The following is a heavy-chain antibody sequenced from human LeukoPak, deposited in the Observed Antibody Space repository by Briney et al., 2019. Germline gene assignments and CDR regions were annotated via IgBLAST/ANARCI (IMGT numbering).Heavy chain of an antibody. J-gene: IGHJ6*02. CDR2: INPNSGGT. CDR1: GYTFTGYY. Sequence: GASVKVSCKASGYTFTGYYMHWVRQAPGQGLEWMGWINPNSGGTNYAQKFQGRVTMTRDTSISTAYMELSRLRSDDTAVYYCARGHSGYSYGFLDYYYYGMDVWGQGTTVTVSS. V-gene: IGHV1-2*02. D-gene: IGHD5-18*01. CDR3: ARGHSGYSYGFLDYYYYGMDV.